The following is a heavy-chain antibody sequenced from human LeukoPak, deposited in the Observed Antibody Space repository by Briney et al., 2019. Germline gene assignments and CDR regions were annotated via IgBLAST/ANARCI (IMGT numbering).Heavy chain of an antibody. V-gene: IGHV3-53*01. Sequence: GGSLRLSCAASGFTVSSNYMSWVRQAPGKGLEWVSVIYSGGSTYYADSVKGRFTISRDNSKNTLYLQMNSLRAEDTAVYYCAKDTRMVRGVDPFQHWGQGTLVTVSS. CDR1: GFTVSSNY. J-gene: IGHJ1*01. CDR2: IYSGGST. D-gene: IGHD3-10*01. CDR3: AKDTRMVRGVDPFQH.